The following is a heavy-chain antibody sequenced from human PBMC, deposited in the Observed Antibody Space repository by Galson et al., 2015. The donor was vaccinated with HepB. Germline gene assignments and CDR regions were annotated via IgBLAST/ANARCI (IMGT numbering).Heavy chain of an antibody. D-gene: IGHD5-18*01. V-gene: IGHV3-7*01. CDR1: GFTFRNYW. J-gene: IGHJ4*02. CDR3: ARDKYTYAPHFDY. Sequence: SLRLSCAASGFTFRNYWMNWVRQAPGKGLEWVANIKQDGSENYYVDSVKGRFTISRDNARNSLALQMNSLRAEDTAVYYCARDKYTYAPHFDYWGQGTLVTVSP. CDR2: IKQDGSEN.